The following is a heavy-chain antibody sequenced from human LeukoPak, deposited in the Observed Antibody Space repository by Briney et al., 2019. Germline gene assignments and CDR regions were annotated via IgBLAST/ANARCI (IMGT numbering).Heavy chain of an antibody. D-gene: IGHD3-10*01. Sequence: GGSLRLSCAASGFTFSSYAMHWVRQAPGKGLEWVAVISYDGSNKYYADSVKGRFTISRDNSKNTLYLQMNSLRAEDTAVYYCARDADYYGSGSYDVDYWGQGTLVTVSS. V-gene: IGHV3-30-3*01. CDR2: ISYDGSNK. J-gene: IGHJ4*02. CDR1: GFTFSSYA. CDR3: ARDADYYGSGSYDVDY.